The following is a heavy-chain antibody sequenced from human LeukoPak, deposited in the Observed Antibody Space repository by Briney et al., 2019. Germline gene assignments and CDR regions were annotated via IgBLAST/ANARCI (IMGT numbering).Heavy chain of an antibody. V-gene: IGHV3-23*01. D-gene: IGHD4-23*01. CDR2: ISGSGGST. Sequence: ETLSLTCTVSGGSISNYYWSWIRQPPGKGLEWVSAISGSGGSTYYADSVKGRFTISRDNSKNTLYLQMNSLRAEDTAVYYCAKDGAYGGNSYYFDYWGQGTLVTVSS. CDR3: AKDGAYGGNSYYFDY. CDR1: GGSISNYY. J-gene: IGHJ4*02.